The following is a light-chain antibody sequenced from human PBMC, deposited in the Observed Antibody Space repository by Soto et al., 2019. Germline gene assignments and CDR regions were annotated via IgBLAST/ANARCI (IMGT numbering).Light chain of an antibody. CDR1: QRVKTF. Sequence: EIVLTQSPATLSLSPGERATLSCRASQRVKTFLVWYQQRPGQPPRLLIHDASHRAAGIPARFSGSGFGTDFTLTISSLEPEDAAVYYCQQRSNWPPITFGQGTRLEIK. CDR2: DAS. CDR3: QQRSNWPPIT. J-gene: IGKJ5*01. V-gene: IGKV3-11*01.